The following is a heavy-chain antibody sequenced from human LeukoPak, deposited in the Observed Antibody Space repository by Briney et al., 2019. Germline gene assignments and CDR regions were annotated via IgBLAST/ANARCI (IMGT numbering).Heavy chain of an antibody. CDR1: GNSFTTYW. CDR2: IYPGDSDT. J-gene: IGHJ4*02. D-gene: IGHD5-18*01. CDR3: ATARIQLAFDY. Sequence: GESLKISRKGPGNSFTTYWIGWVRQIPGKGLEWMGIIYPGDSDTRYSPSFQGQVTISADKSISTAYLQWSSLKASDTAMYYCATARIQLAFDYWGQGTLVTVSS. V-gene: IGHV5-51*01.